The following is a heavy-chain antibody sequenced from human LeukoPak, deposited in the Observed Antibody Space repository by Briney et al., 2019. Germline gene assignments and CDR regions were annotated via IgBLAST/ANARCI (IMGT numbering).Heavy chain of an antibody. Sequence: GGSLRLSCAASGITFSRYGLHWVRQAPGKGLGWVAFIHSDGGDKYYADSVTGRFTISRDNSKNTLFLQMNSLTPEDTAVYYCAKAFFSSTSRGLLDYWGQGTLVSVSS. J-gene: IGHJ4*02. V-gene: IGHV3-30*02. CDR1: GITFSRYG. CDR3: AKAFFSSTSRGLLDY. CDR2: IHSDGGDK. D-gene: IGHD2/OR15-2a*01.